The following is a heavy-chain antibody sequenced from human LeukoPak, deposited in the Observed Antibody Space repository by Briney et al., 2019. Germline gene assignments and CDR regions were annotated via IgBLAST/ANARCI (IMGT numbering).Heavy chain of an antibody. V-gene: IGHV3-30*02. Sequence: PGGSLRLSCAASGFTFSSYGMHWVRQAPGKGLEWVAFIRYDGSNKYYADSVKGRFTISRDNSKNTLYLQMNSLRAKDTAVYYCAKGSDTAMVRYAFDIWGQGTMVAVSS. J-gene: IGHJ3*02. D-gene: IGHD5-18*01. CDR1: GFTFSSYG. CDR2: IRYDGSNK. CDR3: AKGSDTAMVRYAFDI.